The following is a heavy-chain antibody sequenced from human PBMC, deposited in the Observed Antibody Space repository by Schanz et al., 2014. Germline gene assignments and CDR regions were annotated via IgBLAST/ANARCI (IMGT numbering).Heavy chain of an antibody. CDR1: GFTFSSYG. Sequence: QVQLVESGGGVVQPGRSLRLSCAASGFTFSSYGMHWVRQAPGKGLEWVAVIWYDGTDRYYADSVKGRFTISRDNPKNTLSLQMNSLRVEDTAVYYCARDLAFGGVYDRHSDSWGQGTLVTVSS. CDR2: IWYDGTDR. V-gene: IGHV3-33*01. J-gene: IGHJ4*02. CDR3: ARDLAFGGVYDRHSDS. D-gene: IGHD3-16*01.